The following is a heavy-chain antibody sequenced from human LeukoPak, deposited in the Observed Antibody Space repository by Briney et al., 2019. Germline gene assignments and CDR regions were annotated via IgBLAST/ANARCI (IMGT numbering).Heavy chain of an antibody. Sequence: GGSLRLSCAASGFTFSSYAMHWVRQAPGKVLEWVAVISYDGSNKYYADSVKGRFTISRDNSKNTLYLQMNSLRAEDTAVYYCAKRRGDCSNGQGCGDSWGQGTLVTVSS. D-gene: IGHD2-8*01. CDR3: AKRRGDCSNGQGCGDS. V-gene: IGHV3-30*04. CDR1: GFTFSSYA. J-gene: IGHJ4*02. CDR2: ISYDGSNK.